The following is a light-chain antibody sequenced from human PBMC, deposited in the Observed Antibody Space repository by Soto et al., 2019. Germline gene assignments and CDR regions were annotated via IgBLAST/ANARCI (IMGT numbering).Light chain of an antibody. V-gene: IGLV2-14*03. Sequence: QSALTQPASVSGSPGQSITLTCTGTRSDIGAYNFVSWYQQHPGEVPKLMLYDVSIRPSGVSNRFPGAKSGNTASLTISGLPADDEADYYCTSWTTSTTMIFGGGTKLTVL. CDR1: RSDIGAYNF. J-gene: IGLJ2*01. CDR3: TSWTTSTTMI. CDR2: DVS.